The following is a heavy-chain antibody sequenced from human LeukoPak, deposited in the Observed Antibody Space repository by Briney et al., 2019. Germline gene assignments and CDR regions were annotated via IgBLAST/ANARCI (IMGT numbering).Heavy chain of an antibody. J-gene: IGHJ4*02. D-gene: IGHD1-26*01. CDR2: IYYSGST. CDR1: VVTMHVYY. Sequence: PSETLSLTCNVSVVTMHVYYWSWIRQPPGKGLEWIGYIYYSGSTNYNPSPKSRVTISVDTSKNQFSLKLSSVTAADTAVYYCARGSGSYGCDYWGQGTLVTVSS. V-gene: IGHV4-59*01. CDR3: ARGSGSYGCDY.